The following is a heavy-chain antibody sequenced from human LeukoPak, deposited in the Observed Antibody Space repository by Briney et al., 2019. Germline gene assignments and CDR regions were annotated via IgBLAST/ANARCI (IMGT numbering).Heavy chain of an antibody. Sequence: GGSLRLSCAASGFTFSTYSMNWVRQAPGKGLEWVASITSPVGHIYYADSLKGRITISRDSAKSSLYLQMNSLRAEDTAVYYCATDGQSSGWYGFDYWGQETLVTVSS. CDR3: ATDGQSSGWYGFDY. J-gene: IGHJ4*02. V-gene: IGHV3-21*01. D-gene: IGHD6-19*01. CDR2: ITSPVGHI. CDR1: GFTFSTYS.